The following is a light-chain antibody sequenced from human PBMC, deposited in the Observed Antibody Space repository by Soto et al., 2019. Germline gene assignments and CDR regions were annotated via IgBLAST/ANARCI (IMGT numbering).Light chain of an antibody. CDR3: QQYGSSPPYT. CDR1: QTISSRY. CDR2: GAS. V-gene: IGKV3-20*01. Sequence: EIVLTQSPGTLSLSPGERATLSCRASQTISSRYFAWYQQRPGQAPRLLIYGASSRATGIPDRFSGSGSGTGFTLTVSRLEPEDFAVYYCQQYGSSPPYTFGQGTKLEIK. J-gene: IGKJ2*01.